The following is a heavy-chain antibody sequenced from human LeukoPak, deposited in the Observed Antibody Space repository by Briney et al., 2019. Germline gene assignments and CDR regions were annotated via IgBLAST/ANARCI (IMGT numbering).Heavy chain of an antibody. CDR2: ISAYNGNT. CDR1: GYTFTSYG. D-gene: IGHD3-10*01. Sequence: GASVKVSCKASGYTFTSYGISWVRQAPGQGLEWMGWISAYNGNTNYAQKLQGRVTMTTDTSTSTAYMELRSLRSDDTAVYCCAKRVGDYYGSSPYYMDVWGKGTTVTVSS. V-gene: IGHV1-18*01. J-gene: IGHJ6*03. CDR3: AKRVGDYYGSSPYYMDV.